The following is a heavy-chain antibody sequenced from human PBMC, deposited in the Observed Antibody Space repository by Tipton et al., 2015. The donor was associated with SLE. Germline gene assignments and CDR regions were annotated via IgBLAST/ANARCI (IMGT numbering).Heavy chain of an antibody. CDR2: INPNSGGT. CDR3: AREENYDYIWGSYRADAFDI. CDR1: GYTFTGYY. Sequence: QLVQSGAEVKKPGASVKVSCKASGYTFTGYYIHWVRQAPGQGLEWMGWINPNSGGTNYAQKFQGRVTMTRDTSISTAYMELSRLRSDDTAVYYCAREENYDYIWGSYRADAFDIWGQGTMVTVSS. V-gene: IGHV1-2*02. D-gene: IGHD3-16*02. J-gene: IGHJ3*02.